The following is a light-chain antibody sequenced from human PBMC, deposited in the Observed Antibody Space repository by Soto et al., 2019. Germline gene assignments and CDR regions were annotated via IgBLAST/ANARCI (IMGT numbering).Light chain of an antibody. CDR2: GAS. J-gene: IGKJ1*01. CDR3: QQYEDWPTT. Sequence: EIVMTQSPATLSVSPGERATLSCRASQSVSSNLAWYQQKPGQAPRLLIYGASTRATGFPARFSGGGSGTEFSLTISSLQSEDFGVYYCQQYEDWPTTFGQGTKVDIK. V-gene: IGKV3-15*01. CDR1: QSVSSN.